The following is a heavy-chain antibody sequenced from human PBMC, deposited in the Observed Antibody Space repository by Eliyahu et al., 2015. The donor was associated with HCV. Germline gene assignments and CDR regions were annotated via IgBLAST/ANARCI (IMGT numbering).Heavy chain of an antibody. D-gene: IGHD2-2*01. V-gene: IGHV4-34*02. Sequence: QVQQEPWGAGLLKPSETXSLSCTVHGXPFXXXSXXWIRQPPGXGLEWIGEITHSRSTNYNPSLKRRVTISMDTSKNQFSLKVNSVTAADTAVYYCAVVPAAVGSFYNWFDPWGQGTQVIVSS. CDR1: GXPFXXXS. CDR3: AVVPAAVGSFYNWFDP. J-gene: IGHJ5*02. CDR2: ITHSRST.